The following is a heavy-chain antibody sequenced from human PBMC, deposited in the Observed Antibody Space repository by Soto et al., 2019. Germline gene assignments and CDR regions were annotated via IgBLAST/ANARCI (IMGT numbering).Heavy chain of an antibody. D-gene: IGHD1-26*01. CDR2: ISGSGGST. V-gene: IGHV3-23*01. Sequence: GGSLRLSCAASGFTFSNYAMNWVRQAPGKGLEWVSAISGSGGSTYYADSVKGWFTISRDNSKNTLYMQMNSLRAEDTAVYYCAKEHTPESLGATPRWGQGTLVTVSS. CDR3: AKEHTPESLGATPR. CDR1: GFTFSNYA. J-gene: IGHJ1*01.